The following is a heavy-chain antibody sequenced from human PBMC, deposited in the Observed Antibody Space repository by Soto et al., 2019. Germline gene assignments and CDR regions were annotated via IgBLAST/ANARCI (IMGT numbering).Heavy chain of an antibody. Sequence: QVQLVQSGAEVKKPGSSVKVSCKASGGTFSSYAISWVRQAPGQGLEWMGGIIPIFGTANYAQKFQGRVTMTAYESTSTAYMELSSLRSEDTAVYYCASLYSSSIYYYYGMDVWGQGTTVTVSS. CDR3: ASLYSSSIYYYYGMDV. J-gene: IGHJ6*02. D-gene: IGHD6-6*01. CDR2: IIPIFGTA. CDR1: GGTFSSYA. V-gene: IGHV1-69*01.